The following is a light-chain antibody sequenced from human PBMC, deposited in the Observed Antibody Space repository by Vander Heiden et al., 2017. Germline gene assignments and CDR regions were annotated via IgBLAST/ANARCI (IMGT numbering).Light chain of an antibody. J-gene: IGLJ3*02. Sequence: QSALTQPPSASGSPGQSVTISCTGISSDVGGYNYVSWYQQHPGKAPKLMIYEVSTLPSGVPDRFSGSKSGNTASLTVSGLQAEDEADYYCSSYAGSNNWVFGGGTKLTVL. CDR2: EVS. CDR3: SSYAGSNNWV. V-gene: IGLV2-8*01. CDR1: SSDVGGYNY.